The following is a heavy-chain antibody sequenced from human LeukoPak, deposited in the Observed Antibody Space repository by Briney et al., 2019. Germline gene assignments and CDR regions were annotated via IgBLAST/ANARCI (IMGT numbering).Heavy chain of an antibody. CDR2: ISAYNGNT. Sequence: GASVKVSCKASGYTFTSYGISWVRQAPGQGLEWMGWISAYNGNTNYVQKLQGRVTMTTDTSTSTAYMELRSPRSDDTAVYYCARDGPYCSSTSCHVLLDYWGQGTLVTVSS. V-gene: IGHV1-18*01. J-gene: IGHJ4*02. CDR3: ARDGPYCSSTSCHVLLDY. D-gene: IGHD2-2*01. CDR1: GYTFTSYG.